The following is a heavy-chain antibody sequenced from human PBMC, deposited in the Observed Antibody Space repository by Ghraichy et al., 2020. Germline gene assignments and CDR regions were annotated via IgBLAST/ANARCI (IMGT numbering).Heavy chain of an antibody. CDR3: ARRRDGKFNWNYFDY. J-gene: IGHJ4*02. CDR1: GDSITSGTYY. V-gene: IGHV4-39*01. D-gene: IGHD1-20*01. CDR2: LYYTGST. Sequence: SETLSLTCTVSGDSITSGTYYWGWIRQSPGKGLKWIGSLYYTGSTYYNPSLKSRVTISLDTSKNQFSLNLKSVTVADTAVYYCARRRDGKFNWNYFDYWGQGALVTVSS.